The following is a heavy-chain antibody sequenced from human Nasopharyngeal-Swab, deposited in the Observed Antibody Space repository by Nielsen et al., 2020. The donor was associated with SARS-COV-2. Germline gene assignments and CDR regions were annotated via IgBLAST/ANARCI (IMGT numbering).Heavy chain of an antibody. Sequence: WIRPPPGQGLEWIGEINHCGSTNYNPSLKSRVTIPVDTSKNQFPLKLSSVTAADTAVYYCARIEDCSSTSCYDYFDYWGQGTLVTVSS. CDR2: INHCGST. CDR3: ARIEDCSSTSCYDYFDY. D-gene: IGHD2-2*01. V-gene: IGHV4-34*01. J-gene: IGHJ4*02.